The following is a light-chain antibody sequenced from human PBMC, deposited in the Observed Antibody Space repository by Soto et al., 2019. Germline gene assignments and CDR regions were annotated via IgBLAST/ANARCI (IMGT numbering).Light chain of an antibody. CDR2: DVS. Sequence: QSALTQPRSVSGSPGQSVTISCTGTSSDVGGYNYVSWYQQHPGKAPKLMIYDVSKRPSGVPDRFSGSKSGNTASLTISGLKDEDEADYYCCSYAGSYSYVFGTGTKLTVL. J-gene: IGLJ1*01. CDR1: SSDVGGYNY. CDR3: CSYAGSYSYV. V-gene: IGLV2-11*01.